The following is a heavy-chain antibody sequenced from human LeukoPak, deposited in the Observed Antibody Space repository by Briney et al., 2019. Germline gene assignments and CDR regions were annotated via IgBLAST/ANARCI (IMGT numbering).Heavy chain of an antibody. V-gene: IGHV3-21*01. J-gene: IGHJ6*03. Sequence: SGXXFSSXSXXXVRQAPGKGLEGVSSISSSSSYIYYADSVKGRFTISRDNAKNSLYLQMNSLRAEDTAVYYCARGGGPMDVWGKGTTVTVSS. CDR2: ISSSSSYI. CDR1: GXXFSSXS. CDR3: ARGGGPMDV. D-gene: IGHD3-16*01.